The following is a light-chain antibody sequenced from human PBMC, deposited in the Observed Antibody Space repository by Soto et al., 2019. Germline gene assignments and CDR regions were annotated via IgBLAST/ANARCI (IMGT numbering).Light chain of an antibody. CDR2: EVS. Sequence: QSAPTQPPSASGSPGQSVTSSCTGTSSDVGGYNYVSWYQHHPGKAPKLMLYEVSQRPSGVPDRFSGSKSANTASLTVSGLQAEDEADYYCSSYAGNNNYVFGTGTKVTVL. CDR1: SSDVGGYNY. V-gene: IGLV2-8*01. CDR3: SSYAGNNNYV. J-gene: IGLJ1*01.